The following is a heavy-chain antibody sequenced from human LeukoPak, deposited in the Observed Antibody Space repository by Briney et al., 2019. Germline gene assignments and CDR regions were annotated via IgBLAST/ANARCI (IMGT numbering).Heavy chain of an antibody. CDR2: INHSGST. CDR1: GGSFSGYY. Sequence: SETLSLTCAVYGGSFSGYYRSWIRQPPGKGLEWIGEINHSGSTNYNPSLKSRVTISVDTSKNQFSLKLSSVTAADTAVYYCARGRLRLPSGYWGQGTLVTVSS. J-gene: IGHJ4*02. D-gene: IGHD5-12*01. V-gene: IGHV4-34*01. CDR3: ARGRLRLPSGY.